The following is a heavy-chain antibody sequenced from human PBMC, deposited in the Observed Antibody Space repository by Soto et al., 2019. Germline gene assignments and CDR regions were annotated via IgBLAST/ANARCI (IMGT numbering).Heavy chain of an antibody. D-gene: IGHD3-22*01. CDR1: GFTFSSYG. J-gene: IGHJ5*02. Sequence: QVQLVESGGGVVQPGRSLRLSCAASGFTFSSYGMHWVRQAPGKGLEWVAVISYDGSNKYYADSVKGRFTISRDNSKNTLYLQMNSLRAEDTAVYYCAKDGGSGYNNWFDPWGQGSLVTVCS. CDR3: AKDGGSGYNNWFDP. V-gene: IGHV3-30*18. CDR2: ISYDGSNK.